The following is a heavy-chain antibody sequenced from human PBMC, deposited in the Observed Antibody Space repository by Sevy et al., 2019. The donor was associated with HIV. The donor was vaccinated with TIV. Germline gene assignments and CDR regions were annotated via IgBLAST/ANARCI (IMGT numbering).Heavy chain of an antibody. CDR1: DGSFSGYY. CDR3: ARSPPVVVVPGAPSWFDP. CDR2: INESGIT. V-gene: IGHV4-34*01. Sequence: SETLSLTCAVHDGSFSGYYWNWIRQLPGKGLEWIGEINESGITYYNPSLKSRVTISVDTSKKQSSLKLNSVTAVDSAVYFCARSPPVVVVPGAPSWFDPWGQGTLVTVS. D-gene: IGHD2-2*01. J-gene: IGHJ5*02.